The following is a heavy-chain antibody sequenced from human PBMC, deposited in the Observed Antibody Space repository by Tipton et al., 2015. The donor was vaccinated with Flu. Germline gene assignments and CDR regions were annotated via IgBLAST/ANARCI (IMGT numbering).Heavy chain of an antibody. J-gene: IGHJ4*02. D-gene: IGHD6-19*01. CDR1: GGTFSSYA. CDR3: ARDPVAPINSGWYVTATWFDY. CDR2: IIPIFGTA. Sequence: QLVQSGAEVKKPGPSVKVSCKASGGTFSSYAISWVRQAPGQGFEWMGRIIPIFGTANYAQKFQGRVTITEDESTSTAYTGLSSLRSEDAAVYYSARDPVAPINSGWYVTATWFDYWGQGTLVTVSS. V-gene: IGHV1-69*15.